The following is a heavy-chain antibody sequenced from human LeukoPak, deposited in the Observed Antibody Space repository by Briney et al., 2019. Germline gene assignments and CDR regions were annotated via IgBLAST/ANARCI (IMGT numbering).Heavy chain of an antibody. J-gene: IGHJ6*02. CDR3: ARGSGVAVGTDV. CDR2: INHSGST. D-gene: IGHD6-19*01. Sequence: KPSETLSLTCAVYGGSFSGYYWSWIRQPPGKGLEWIGEINHSGSTNYNPSLKSRVTISVDTSKNQFSLKLSSVTAADTAVYFCARGSGVAVGTDVWGQGTTVIVSS. CDR1: GGSFSGYY. V-gene: IGHV4-34*01.